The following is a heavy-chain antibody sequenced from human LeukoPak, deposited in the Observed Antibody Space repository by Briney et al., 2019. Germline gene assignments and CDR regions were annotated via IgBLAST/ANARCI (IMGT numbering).Heavy chain of an antibody. D-gene: IGHD5-12*01. CDR2: IYWNDDK. CDR3: ARSYSDYDYFNNWFDP. V-gene: IGHV2-5*01. CDR1: GFSLSTSGVG. Sequence: SGPTLVKPTQTLTLTCTFSGFSLSTSGVGVGWIRQPPGKALEWLALIYWNDDKRYSPSLKSRLTISKDTSKNQVVLTMTNMGPVDTATYYCARSYSDYDYFNNWFDPWGQGTLVTVSS. J-gene: IGHJ5*02.